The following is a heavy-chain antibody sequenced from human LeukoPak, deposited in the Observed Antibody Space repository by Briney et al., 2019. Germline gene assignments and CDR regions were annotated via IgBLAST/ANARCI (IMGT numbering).Heavy chain of an antibody. CDR3: ATTYDILTGTYDY. CDR2: IYYSGST. CDR1: GGSISSYY. D-gene: IGHD3-9*01. Sequence: SETLSLTCTVSGGSISSYYWSWIRQPPGKGLEWIGYIYYSGSTNYNTSLKSRVTISVDTSKNQFSLKLSSVTAADTAVYYCATTYDILTGTYDYWGQGTLVTVSS. J-gene: IGHJ4*02. V-gene: IGHV4-59*08.